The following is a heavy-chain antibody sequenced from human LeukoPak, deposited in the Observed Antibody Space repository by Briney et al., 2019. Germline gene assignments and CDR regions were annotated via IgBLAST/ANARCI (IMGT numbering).Heavy chain of an antibody. CDR1: GFTFSSYA. J-gene: IGHJ5*02. CDR3: ATDFYDST. V-gene: IGHV3-15*01. Sequence: PGGSLRLSCAASGFTFSSYAMSWVRQAPGKGLEWVGRIRSNSDGGTIDYAAPVKGRFTLSRDDSKTTLYLQMNSLQTEDTAVCYCATDFYDSTWGQETLVTVSS. CDR2: IRSNSDGGTI. D-gene: IGHD3-22*01.